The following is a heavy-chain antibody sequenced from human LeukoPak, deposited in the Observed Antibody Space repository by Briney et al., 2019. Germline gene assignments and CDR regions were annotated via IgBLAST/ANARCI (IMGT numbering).Heavy chain of an antibody. D-gene: IGHD6-19*01. J-gene: IGHJ4*02. CDR1: GFTFSDYY. CDR3: ALGIAVAGNIFDY. CDR2: ISSSGSTK. Sequence: PGGSLRLSCAASGFTFSDYYMSWIRQAPGKGLEWVSYISSSGSTKYYADSVKGRFTISRDNAKNSLYLQMNSLRAEDTAVYYCALGIAVAGNIFDYWGQGTLVTVSS. V-gene: IGHV3-11*01.